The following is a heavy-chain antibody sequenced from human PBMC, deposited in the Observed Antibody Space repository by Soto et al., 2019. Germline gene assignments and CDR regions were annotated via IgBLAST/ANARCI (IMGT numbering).Heavy chain of an antibody. CDR1: SDSITSGRYY. D-gene: IGHD3-10*01. CDR2: IYYSVNS. J-gene: IGHJ4*02. V-gene: IGHV4-31*03. CDR3: ASSGGSYWWYGVFDF. Sequence: QVQLQESGPGLVKPSQTLSLTCTVSSDSITSGRYYWSWVRQHPGRGLEWIGYIYYSVNSYYNPSRKIRITISLDRSKSQFSLELNTVTDADTAVYYCASSGGSYWWYGVFDFWGQGTLVTVSS.